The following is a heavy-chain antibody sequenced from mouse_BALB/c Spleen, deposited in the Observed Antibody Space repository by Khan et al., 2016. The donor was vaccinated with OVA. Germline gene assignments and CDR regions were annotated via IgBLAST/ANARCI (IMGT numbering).Heavy chain of an antibody. D-gene: IGHD2-10*01. CDR3: ARAYYGNYREAMDY. J-gene: IGHJ4*01. CDR1: GFSLTGYG. CDR2: IWGDGST. V-gene: IGHV2-6-7*01. Sequence: QVQLKESGPGLVAPSQSLSITCTVSGFSLTGYGVNWVRQPPGKGLEWLGMIWGDGSTDYNSALKSRLILSKDNSKSQVFLKMNSLQTDDTARYYCARAYYGNYREAMDYWGQGTSVTGSS.